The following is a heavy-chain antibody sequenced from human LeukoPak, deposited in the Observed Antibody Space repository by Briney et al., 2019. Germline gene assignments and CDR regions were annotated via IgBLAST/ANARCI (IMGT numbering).Heavy chain of an antibody. CDR1: GYAFISFG. Sequence: GASVKVSCKAFGYAFISFGISWVRQASGQGPEWMGWISAYNGNTNYAQNFQGRVTMTTDTPTSTAYMELRSLRSDDTAVYYCARVIGPTYYDFWSGYASDYWGQGTLVTVSS. V-gene: IGHV1-18*01. J-gene: IGHJ4*02. D-gene: IGHD3-3*01. CDR2: ISAYNGNT. CDR3: ARVIGPTYYDFWSGYASDY.